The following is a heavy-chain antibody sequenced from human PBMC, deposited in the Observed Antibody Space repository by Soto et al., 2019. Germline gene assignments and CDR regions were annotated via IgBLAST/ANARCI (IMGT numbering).Heavy chain of an antibody. V-gene: IGHV1-69*13. CDR2: IIPIFGTA. Sequence: SVKVSCKASGGTFSSYTISWVRQAPGQGLEWMGGIIPIFGTANYAQKFQGRVTITADESTSTAYMELSSLRSEDTAVYYCARVERNWFDPWGQGTLVTVSS. CDR3: ARVERNWFDP. J-gene: IGHJ5*02. CDR1: GGTFSSYT.